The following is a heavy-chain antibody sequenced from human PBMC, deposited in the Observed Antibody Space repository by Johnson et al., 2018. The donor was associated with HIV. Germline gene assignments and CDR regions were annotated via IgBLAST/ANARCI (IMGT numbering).Heavy chain of an antibody. CDR2: IYSGGST. J-gene: IGHJ3*02. CDR1: GFTVSSNY. Sequence: VQLVESGGGVVQPGRSLRLSCAASGFTVSSNYMSWVRQAPGKGLEWVSVIYSGGSTYYADSVKGCFTISRDNSNNTLYLQMNSLRAEDTAIYYCAKDLFLEDNFWSGYSFSAFDIWGQGTMVTVSS. CDR3: AKDLFLEDNFWSGYSFSAFDI. V-gene: IGHV3-53*01. D-gene: IGHD3-3*01.